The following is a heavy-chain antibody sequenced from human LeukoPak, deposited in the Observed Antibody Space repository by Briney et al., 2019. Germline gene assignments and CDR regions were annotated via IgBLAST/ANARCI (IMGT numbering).Heavy chain of an antibody. CDR1: DGSVTNYD. CDR2: VHYSGTT. CDR3: ATGYGDFRVEGRYFYS. V-gene: IGHV4-59*02. J-gene: IGHJ4*02. Sequence: SETLSLTCTVSDGSVTNYDWSWVRQPPGKGLEFIGHVHYSGTTNYNPSLRSRVTISIDTSKKHFFLKLKSVTAADTAVYYCATGYGDFRVEGRYFYSWGQGTLVTVSS. D-gene: IGHD4-17*01.